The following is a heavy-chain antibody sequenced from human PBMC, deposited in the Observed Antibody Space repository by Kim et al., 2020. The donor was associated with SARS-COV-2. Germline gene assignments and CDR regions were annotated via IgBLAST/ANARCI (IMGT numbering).Heavy chain of an antibody. CDR2: IYSGGST. Sequence: GGSLRLSCAASGFTVSSNYMSWVRQAPGKGLEWVSVIYSGGSTYYADSVKGRFTISRDNSKNTLYLQMNSLRAEDTAVYYCARVDCSGGSCYHGYWGQGTLVTVSS. CDR1: GFTVSSNY. D-gene: IGHD2-15*01. V-gene: IGHV3-53*01. CDR3: ARVDCSGGSCYHGY. J-gene: IGHJ4*02.